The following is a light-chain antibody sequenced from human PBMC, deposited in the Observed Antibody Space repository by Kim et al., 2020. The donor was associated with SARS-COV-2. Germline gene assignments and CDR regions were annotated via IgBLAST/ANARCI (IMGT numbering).Light chain of an antibody. V-gene: IGLV1-47*01. CDR3: AAWDDSLSGVV. CDR2: RNN. CDR1: SSNIGTNY. Sequence: GQRVTISCSGRSSNIGTNYVYWYQQFPGTAPKLLIYRNNQRPSGVPDRFSGSKSGTSASLAISGLRSEDEADYYCAAWDDSLSGVVFGGGTQLTVL. J-gene: IGLJ2*01.